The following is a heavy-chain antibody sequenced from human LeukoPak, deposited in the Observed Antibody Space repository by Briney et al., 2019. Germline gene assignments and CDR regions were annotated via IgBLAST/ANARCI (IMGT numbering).Heavy chain of an antibody. CDR2: ISYDGSNK. CDR1: GFTFSLYA. Sequence: PGGSLRLSCSASGFTFSLYAMHWVRQAPGKGLEWVAVISYDGSNKYYADSVKGRFTISRDNSKNTLYLQMNSLRAEDTAVYYCARDRIYSYGYFDYWGQGTLVTVSS. CDR3: ARDRIYSYGYFDY. J-gene: IGHJ4*02. V-gene: IGHV3-30*04. D-gene: IGHD5-18*01.